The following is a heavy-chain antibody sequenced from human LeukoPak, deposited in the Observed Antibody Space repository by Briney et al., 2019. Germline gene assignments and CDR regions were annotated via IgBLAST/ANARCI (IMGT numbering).Heavy chain of an antibody. CDR3: VRDIYIRRDSWYDVRSFDN. Sequence: PGGSLRLSCVASGFSFSSHWMHWVRQAPGKGLVWVSRINSDETSAVYAASVKGRFTMSRDNAKNTPYLQMTSLRAEDTAVYYCVRDIYIRRDSWYDVRSFDNWGQGTLVTVSS. CDR1: GFSFSSHW. J-gene: IGHJ4*02. D-gene: IGHD3-3*01. V-gene: IGHV3-74*01. CDR2: INSDETSA.